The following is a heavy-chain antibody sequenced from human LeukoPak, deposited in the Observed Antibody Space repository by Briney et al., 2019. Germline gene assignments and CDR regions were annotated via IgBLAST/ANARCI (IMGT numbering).Heavy chain of an antibody. CDR3: AKEYCDGDCSQDYFDY. J-gene: IGHJ4*02. V-gene: IGHV3-23*01. Sequence: GGSLRLSCAASGFTFSSYAMSWVRQAPGKGLEWVSVISNSGGSTYYADSVKGRFTISRDNSKNTLYLQMNSLRAEDTAIYYCAKEYCDGDCSQDYFDYWGQGTLVTVSS. CDR2: ISNSGGST. CDR1: GFTFSSYA. D-gene: IGHD2-21*02.